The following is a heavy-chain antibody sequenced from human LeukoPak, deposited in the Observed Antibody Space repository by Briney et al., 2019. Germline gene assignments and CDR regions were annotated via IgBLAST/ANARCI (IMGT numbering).Heavy chain of an antibody. CDR2: ISSSSSYI. D-gene: IGHD5-24*01. CDR3: ARGGEMATHLFYYFDY. CDR1: GFTFSDNY. J-gene: IGHJ4*02. Sequence: GGSLRLSCAASGFTFSDNYMSWIRQAPGKGLEWVSSISSSSSYIYYADSMKGRFTVSRDNAKNSLYLHMNSLRTEDTAVYYCARGGEMATHLFYYFDYWGQGSLVTVSA. V-gene: IGHV3-11*06.